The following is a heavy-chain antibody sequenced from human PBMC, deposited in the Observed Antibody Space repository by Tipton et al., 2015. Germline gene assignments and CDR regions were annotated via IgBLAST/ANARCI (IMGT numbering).Heavy chain of an antibody. CDR3: ADPLYCSGGGCYPSGY. CDR2: IYYTGTT. Sequence: TLSLTCAVSGGSITTNSYHWGWVRQPPGKGLEWIASIYYTGTTYYNPSLKSRVTISVDTSKNQFSLKLSSVTAADTAVYYCADPLYCSGGGCYPSGYWGQGTLVTVSS. V-gene: IGHV4-39*01. D-gene: IGHD2-15*01. CDR1: GGSITTNSYH. J-gene: IGHJ4*02.